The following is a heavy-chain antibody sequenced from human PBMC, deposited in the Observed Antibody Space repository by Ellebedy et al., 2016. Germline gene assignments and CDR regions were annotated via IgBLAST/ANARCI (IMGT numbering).Heavy chain of an antibody. D-gene: IGHD3-10*01. CDR3: ARDFAGSHY. CDR1: GFDFTSYS. Sequence: GESLKISXAASGFDFTSYSLDWVRQAPGKGLEWVSFISGDRRTIYYRDSVRGRFTISRDTAKKSVYLQMNSLRAEDTAVYYCARDFAGSHYWGQGTLVTVSS. CDR2: ISGDRRTI. J-gene: IGHJ4*02. V-gene: IGHV3-48*01.